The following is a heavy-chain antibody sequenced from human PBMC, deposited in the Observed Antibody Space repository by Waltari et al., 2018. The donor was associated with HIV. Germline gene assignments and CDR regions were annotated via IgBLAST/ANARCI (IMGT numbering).Heavy chain of an antibody. D-gene: IGHD3-22*01. Sequence: QVQLVESGGGVVQPGGSLSLSCAASGFTFSSYGMHWVRQAPGKGLEWVAFIRYDGSNKYYADSVKGRFTISRDNSKNTLYLQMNSLRAEDTAVYYCAKDLYYYDSSGYPFDPWGQGTLVTVSS. CDR2: IRYDGSNK. CDR1: GFTFSSYG. CDR3: AKDLYYYDSSGYPFDP. J-gene: IGHJ5*02. V-gene: IGHV3-30*02.